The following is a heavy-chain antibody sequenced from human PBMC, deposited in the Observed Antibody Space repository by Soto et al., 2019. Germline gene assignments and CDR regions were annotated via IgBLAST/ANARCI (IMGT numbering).Heavy chain of an antibody. Sequence: QVQLQESGPGLVKPSETLSLTCTVSGGSISSYYWSWIRQPPGKGLEWIGYIYYSGSTNYNPSLKSRVTISVDTSKNQFSLKMSSVTAADTAAYYCARRNYGGDCLPDYWGQGTVVNESS. V-gene: IGHV4-59*08. CDR1: GGSISSYY. J-gene: IGHJ4*02. CDR2: IYYSGST. CDR3: ARRNYGGDCLPDY. D-gene: IGHD2-21*01.